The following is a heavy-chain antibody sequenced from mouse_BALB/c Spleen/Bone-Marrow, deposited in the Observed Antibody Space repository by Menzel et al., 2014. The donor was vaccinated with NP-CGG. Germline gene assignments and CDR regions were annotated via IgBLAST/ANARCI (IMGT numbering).Heavy chain of an antibody. CDR2: IAPGSGST. V-gene: IGHV1S41*01. D-gene: IGHD1-1*01. J-gene: IGHJ4*01. CDR1: GYTFTSYW. Sequence: DLVKPGASVKLSCKASGYTFTSYWINWIKQRPGQGLEWIGRIAPGSGSTYYNEMFKGKATLTVDTSPSTAYIQLSSLSSEDSAVYFCARESYYYENYAMDYWGQGTSVTVSS. CDR3: ARESYYYENYAMDY.